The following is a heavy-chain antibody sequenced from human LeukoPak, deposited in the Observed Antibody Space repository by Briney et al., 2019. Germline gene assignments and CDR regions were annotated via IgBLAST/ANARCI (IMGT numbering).Heavy chain of an antibody. V-gene: IGHV1-69*13. CDR2: IIPIFGTA. D-gene: IGHD5-24*01. Sequence: SVKASCKASGGTFSSYAISWVRQAPGQGLEWMGGIIPIFGTANYAQKFQGRVTITADESTSTAYMELSSPRSEDTAVYYCAREVEPLYYYYYMDVWGKGTTVTVSS. J-gene: IGHJ6*03. CDR1: GGTFSSYA. CDR3: AREVEPLYYYYYMDV.